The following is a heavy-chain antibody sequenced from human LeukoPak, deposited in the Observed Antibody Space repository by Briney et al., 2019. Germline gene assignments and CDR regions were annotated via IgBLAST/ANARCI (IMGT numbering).Heavy chain of an antibody. V-gene: IGHV3-74*01. J-gene: IGHJ6*02. CDR2: INSDGSST. CDR3: ARGQVPFAYYYYGMDV. CDR1: GFTFSSYW. Sequence: PGGSLRLSCGASGFTFSSYWMSWVRQAPGKGLVWVSRINSDGSSTSYADSVKGRFTISRDNAKNTLYLQMNSLRAEDTAVYYCARGQVPFAYYYYGMDVWGQGTTVTVSS.